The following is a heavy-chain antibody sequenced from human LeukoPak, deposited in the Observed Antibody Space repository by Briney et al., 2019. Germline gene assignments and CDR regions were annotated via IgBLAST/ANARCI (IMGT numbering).Heavy chain of an antibody. CDR1: GGSISSSSYY. V-gene: IGHV4-39*01. D-gene: IGHD3-22*01. CDR3: ARMRYYYDSSGYYPFDY. Sequence: SETLSLTCTVSGGSISSSSYYWGWIRQPPGKGLEWIGSIYYSGSTYYNPSLKSRVTISVDTPKNQFSLKLSSVTAADTAVYYCARMRYYYDSSGYYPFDYWGQGTLVTVSS. CDR2: IYYSGST. J-gene: IGHJ4*02.